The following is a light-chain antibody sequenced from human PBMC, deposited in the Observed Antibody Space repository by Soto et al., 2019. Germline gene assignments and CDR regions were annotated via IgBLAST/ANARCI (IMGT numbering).Light chain of an antibody. J-gene: IGKJ4*01. Sequence: DIQMTQSPSSLSASVGDRVTITCRASQSISSYLNWYQQKPGKAPKLLIYAESSLQSGVTSRFSGSGSGTDFTLTISSLQPDDFATYYCQQSYSTPLTFGGGTKVEIK. CDR3: QQSYSTPLT. CDR2: AES. CDR1: QSISSY. V-gene: IGKV1-39*01.